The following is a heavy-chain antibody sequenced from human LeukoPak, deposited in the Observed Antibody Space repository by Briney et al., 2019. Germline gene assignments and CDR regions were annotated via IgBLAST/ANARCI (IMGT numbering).Heavy chain of an antibody. CDR3: ARANYDFWSGYH. D-gene: IGHD3-3*01. Sequence: GRSLRLSCAASGFTFSSYAMHWVRQAPGKGLEWVAVISYDGSNKYYADSVKGRFTISRDNSKNTLYLQMNSLRAEDTGVYYCARANYDFWSGYHWGQGTLVTVSS. CDR2: ISYDGSNK. J-gene: IGHJ4*02. V-gene: IGHV3-30-3*01. CDR1: GFTFSSYA.